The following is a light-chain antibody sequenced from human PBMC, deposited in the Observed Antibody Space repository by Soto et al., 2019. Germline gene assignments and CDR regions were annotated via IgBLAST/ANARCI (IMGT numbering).Light chain of an antibody. Sequence: QSALTQPPSASGSPGQSVTISCTGTSSDVGGYNYVSWYQQYSGKAPKLMIYEVSKRPSGVPDRFSGSKSGNTASLTVSGLQAEDEADYYCSSYGGNNNLVFGGGTKVTVL. J-gene: IGLJ2*01. V-gene: IGLV2-8*01. CDR3: SSYGGNNNLV. CDR1: SSDVGGYNY. CDR2: EVS.